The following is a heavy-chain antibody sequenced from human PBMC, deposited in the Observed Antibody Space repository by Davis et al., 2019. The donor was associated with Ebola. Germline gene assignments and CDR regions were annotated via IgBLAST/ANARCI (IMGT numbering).Heavy chain of an antibody. D-gene: IGHD5-12*01. Sequence: HSQTLSLTCAISGDSVSSSGAAWIWIRQSPSRGLEWLGRTYYTSQWYNDYAVSMKSRITINPDTSKNQFSLQLSSVTPEDTAVYYCARGWLRSGFDYWGQGNLVIVSS. CDR1: GDSVSSSGAA. V-gene: IGHV6-1*01. J-gene: IGHJ4*02. CDR2: TYYTSQWYN. CDR3: ARGWLRSGFDY.